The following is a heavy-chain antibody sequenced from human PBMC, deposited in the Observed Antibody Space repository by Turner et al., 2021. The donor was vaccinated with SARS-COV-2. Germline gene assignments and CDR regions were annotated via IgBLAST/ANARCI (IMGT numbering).Heavy chain of an antibody. CDR3: AKDGGSGRPRGYYYYYGIDV. Sequence: EVRLLESGGGLVQPGGSLRLSCAASGFTFSSYVMSWVRQAPGKGLEWVSAISGSGGSTYYADSVKGRFTISRDNSKKTLYLQMNSLRAEDTAVYYCAKDGGSGRPRGYYYYYGIDVWGQGTTVTVSS. CDR2: ISGSGGST. D-gene: IGHD3-10*01. CDR1: GFTFSSYV. J-gene: IGHJ6*02. V-gene: IGHV3-23*01.